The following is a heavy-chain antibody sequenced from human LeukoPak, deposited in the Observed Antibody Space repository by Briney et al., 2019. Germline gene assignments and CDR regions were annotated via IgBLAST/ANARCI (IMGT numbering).Heavy chain of an antibody. J-gene: IGHJ4*01. Sequence: SETLSLTCTVSGGSISGYYWSWIRQPPGKGLEWIGYIYYGGITNYKPSLKSRLTISVDMSKNQFSLKLNSVTAADTAVYYCARETSVAGFDSWGQGTLVTVSS. CDR2: IYYGGIT. CDR3: ARETSVAGFDS. CDR1: GGSISGYY. V-gene: IGHV4-59*01. D-gene: IGHD6-19*01.